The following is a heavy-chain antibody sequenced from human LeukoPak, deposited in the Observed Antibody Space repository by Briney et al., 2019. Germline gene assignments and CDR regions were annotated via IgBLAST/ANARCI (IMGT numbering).Heavy chain of an antibody. Sequence: SETLSLTCTVSGGSISSYYWSWIRQPPGKGLEWIGYIYYSGSTNYNPSLKSRVTISVDTSKNQFSLKLSSVTAADTAVYYCARRVPITYYYDSSGYSHWGQGTLVTVSS. CDR2: IYYSGST. V-gene: IGHV4-59*12. CDR1: GGSISSYY. J-gene: IGHJ4*02. D-gene: IGHD3-22*01. CDR3: ARRVPITYYYDSSGYSH.